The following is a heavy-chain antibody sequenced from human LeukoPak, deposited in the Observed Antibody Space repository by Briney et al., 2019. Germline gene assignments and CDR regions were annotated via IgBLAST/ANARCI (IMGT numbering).Heavy chain of an antibody. CDR2: IYYSGST. J-gene: IGHJ3*02. V-gene: IGHV4-59*01. CDR3: ARVSPNAFDI. CDR1: GGSISNYY. Sequence: SETLSLTCTVSGGSISNYYWSWIRQPPGKGLEWIGYIYYSGSTNYNPSLKSRVTISVDMSKNQFSLKLSSVTAADTAVYYCARVSPNAFDIWGQGTMVTVSS.